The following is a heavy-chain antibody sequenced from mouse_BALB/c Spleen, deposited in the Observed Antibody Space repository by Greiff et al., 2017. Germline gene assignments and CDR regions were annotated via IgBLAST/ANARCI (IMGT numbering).Heavy chain of an antibody. Sequence: VQLQQSGAELVRPGVSVKISCKGSGYTFTDYAMHWVKQSHAKSLEWIGVISTYYGDASYNQKFKGKATMTVDKSSSTAYMELARLTSEDSAIYYGARSPRARGAMDYWGQGTSVTVSS. J-gene: IGHJ4*01. CDR1: GYTFTDYA. D-gene: IGHD3-3*01. V-gene: IGHV1S137*01. CDR2: ISTYYGDA. CDR3: ARSPRARGAMDY.